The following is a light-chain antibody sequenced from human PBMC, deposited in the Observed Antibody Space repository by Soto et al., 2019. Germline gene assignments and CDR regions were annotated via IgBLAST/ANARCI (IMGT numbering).Light chain of an antibody. CDR3: QQYYTTPLT. Sequence: DIVMTQSPDSLSVSLGERATINCKSSQSVLYSSNNKNYLAWYHQKPGQPPKLLIYWASTRESGVPERFSGGGSGTDFCLTISALQTEDVADYYCQQYYTTPLTHGGGTKVEIK. CDR2: WAS. CDR1: QSVLYSSNNKNY. J-gene: IGKJ4*01. V-gene: IGKV4-1*01.